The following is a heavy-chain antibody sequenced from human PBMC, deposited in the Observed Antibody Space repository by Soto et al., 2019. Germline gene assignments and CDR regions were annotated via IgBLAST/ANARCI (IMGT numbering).Heavy chain of an antibody. CDR3: VKNSYYDILTGFDYFDY. V-gene: IGHV3-30*18. J-gene: IGHJ4*02. Sequence: QVQLVESGGGVVQPGKSLRLSCTASGFTFSRYGMHWVRQAPGKGLEWVAVMSYDGSNKWYADSVKGRFNVSRDNSKNTLFLKMNSLRAEDTAVYYCVKNSYYDILTGFDYFDYWGQGAPVTVSS. CDR1: GFTFSRYG. D-gene: IGHD3-9*01. CDR2: MSYDGSNK.